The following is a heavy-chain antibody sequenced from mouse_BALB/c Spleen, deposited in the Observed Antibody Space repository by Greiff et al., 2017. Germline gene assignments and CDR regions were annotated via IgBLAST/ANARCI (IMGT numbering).Heavy chain of an antibody. CDR3: ARSGLGAMDY. CDR1: GYSITSDYA. D-gene: IGHD3-3*01. J-gene: IGHJ4*01. Sequence: VQLQQSGPGLVKPSQSLSLTCTVTGYSITSDYAWNWIRQFPGNKLEWMGYISYSGSTYYNPSLKSRISITRDTSKNQFFLQLNSVTTDDTATYYCARSGLGAMDYWGQGTSVTVSS. CDR2: ISYSGST. V-gene: IGHV3-2*02.